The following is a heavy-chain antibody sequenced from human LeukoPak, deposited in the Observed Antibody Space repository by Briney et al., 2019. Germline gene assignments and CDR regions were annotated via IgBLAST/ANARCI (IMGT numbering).Heavy chain of an antibody. Sequence: TGGSLRLSCAASGFTFSSYGMHWVRQAPGKGLEWVAVIWYDGSNKYYADSVKGRFTISRDNSKNTLYLQMNSLRAEDTAVYYCARDNAITGTINWGQGTLVTVSS. D-gene: IGHD1-7*01. CDR1: GFTFSSYG. V-gene: IGHV3-33*01. J-gene: IGHJ4*02. CDR2: IWYDGSNK. CDR3: ARDNAITGTIN.